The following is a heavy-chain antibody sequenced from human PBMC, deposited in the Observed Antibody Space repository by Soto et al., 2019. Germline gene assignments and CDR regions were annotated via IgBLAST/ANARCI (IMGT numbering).Heavy chain of an antibody. Sequence: EVQLVESGGGLVHPGGSLRLSCAASGFTFSSFSMNWVRQAPGQGLEWVSYINTRSRTIFYADSVKGRFTISRDDAKNSLFLQMNSLRDEDTAVYYCVRDRDYAFDIWGQGTMVTVSS. CDR2: INTRSRTI. CDR3: VRDRDYAFDI. D-gene: IGHD3-10*01. J-gene: IGHJ3*02. CDR1: GFTFSSFS. V-gene: IGHV3-48*02.